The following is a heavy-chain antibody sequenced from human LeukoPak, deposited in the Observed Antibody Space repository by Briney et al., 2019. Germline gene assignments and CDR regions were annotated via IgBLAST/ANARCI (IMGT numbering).Heavy chain of an antibody. CDR3: VRGFHSFDV. CDR2: TKPYSHAT. J-gene: IGHJ2*01. V-gene: IGHV3-72*01. CDR1: GFAFRDYN. Sequence: GGSLRLSCAASGFAFRDYNMDWVRQAPGKGLEWVGRTKPYSHATEYAASVNGRFSISRDYSRNSLYLQMNSLKIEDTAVYYCVRGFHSFDVWGRGTLVTVSS.